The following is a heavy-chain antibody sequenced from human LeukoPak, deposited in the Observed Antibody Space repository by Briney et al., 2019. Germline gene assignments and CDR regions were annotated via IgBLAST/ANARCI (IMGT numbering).Heavy chain of an antibody. J-gene: IGHJ6*02. Sequence: GGSLRLSCAASGFTFSNYWMNWVRQAPGKGLEYVANIKQDGSEKYYVDSVKGRFTISRDNAKNSLYLQMNSLRAEDTAAYYCTRGRGMDVWGQGTTVTVFS. CDR1: GFTFSNYW. CDR2: IKQDGSEK. V-gene: IGHV3-7*01. CDR3: TRGRGMDV.